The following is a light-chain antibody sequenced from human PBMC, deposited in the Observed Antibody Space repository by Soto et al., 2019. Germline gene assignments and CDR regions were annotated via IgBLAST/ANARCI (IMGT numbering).Light chain of an antibody. CDR1: KVISNH. V-gene: IGKV1-16*02. Sequence: DIQMTQSPSSLSASVGDRVTITFRGSKVISNHLAWFQQKPGKAPKSLMYAASSLQGGVPSKFSGSGYGTDFTLTISSLQPDDFAPYYCQQYNSYPYSFGQGTKLEIK. CDR2: AAS. J-gene: IGKJ2*03. CDR3: QQYNSYPYS.